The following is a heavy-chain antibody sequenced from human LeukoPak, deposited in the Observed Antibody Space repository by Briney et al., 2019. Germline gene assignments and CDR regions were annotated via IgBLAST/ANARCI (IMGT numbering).Heavy chain of an antibody. J-gene: IGHJ4*02. CDR1: GYTFTSYA. CDR3: ARDPLVGYGDYFDY. V-gene: IGHV1-3*01. Sequence: ASVKVSCKASGYTFTSYAMHWVRQAPGQRLEWMGWINAGNGNTKYSQRFQGRVTITRDTSASTAYMELSSLRSEDTAMYYCARDPLVGYGDYFDYWGQGTLVTVSS. CDR2: INAGNGNT. D-gene: IGHD4-17*01.